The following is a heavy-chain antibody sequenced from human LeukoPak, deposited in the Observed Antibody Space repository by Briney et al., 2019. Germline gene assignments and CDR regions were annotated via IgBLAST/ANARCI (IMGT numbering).Heavy chain of an antibody. J-gene: IGHJ4*02. CDR3: VRVKGTYFDY. D-gene: IGHD1-1*01. Sequence: GGSLRLSCAASGFPLSSYSMNWVRQAPGKGLEWISYISASGSAIYYVDSVKGRVTVSRDNARNSLFLQMDSPRAEDTAVYYCVRVKGTYFDYWAREPWSPSPQ. V-gene: IGHV3-48*01. CDR2: ISASGSAI. CDR1: GFPLSSYS.